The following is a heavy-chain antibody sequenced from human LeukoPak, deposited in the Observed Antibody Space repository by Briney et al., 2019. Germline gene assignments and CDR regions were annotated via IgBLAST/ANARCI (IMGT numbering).Heavy chain of an antibody. V-gene: IGHV3-48*03. CDR3: ARVGDYGVLY. Sequence: GGSLRLSCAASGFTFSSYEMNWVRQAPGKGLEWVSYISSSGSTIYYADSMKGRYTISRDNAKNSLYLQMNSLRAEDTAVYYCARVGDYGVLYWGQGTLVTVSS. CDR1: GFTFSSYE. D-gene: IGHD4-17*01. J-gene: IGHJ4*02. CDR2: ISSSGSTI.